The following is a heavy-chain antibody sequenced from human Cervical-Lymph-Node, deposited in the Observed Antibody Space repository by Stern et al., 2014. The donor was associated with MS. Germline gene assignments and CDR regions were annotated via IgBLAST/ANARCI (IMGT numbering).Heavy chain of an antibody. CDR2: INSDGSST. Sequence: EVQLVQSGGGLVQPGGSLRLSCAASGFTFSSYWMHWVRPAPGKGLVWVSRINSDGSSTSYADSVKGRFTISRDNAKNTLYLQMNSLRAEDTAVYYCARALSIYYYYGMDVWGQGTTVTVSS. D-gene: IGHD3-16*02. V-gene: IGHV3-74*02. J-gene: IGHJ6*02. CDR1: GFTFSSYW. CDR3: ARALSIYYYYGMDV.